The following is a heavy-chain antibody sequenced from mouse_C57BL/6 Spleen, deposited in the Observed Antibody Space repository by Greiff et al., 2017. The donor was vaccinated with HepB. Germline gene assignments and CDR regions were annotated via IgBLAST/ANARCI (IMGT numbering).Heavy chain of an antibody. Sequence: VQLQQPGAELVRPGSSVKLSCKASGYTFTSYWMDWVKQRPGQGLEWIGNIYPSDSETHYNQKFKDKATLTVDKSSSTAYMQLSSLTSEDSAVYYCASRTTVVATRDYFDYWGQGTTLTVSS. CDR2: IYPSDSET. CDR3: ASRTTVVATRDYFDY. V-gene: IGHV1-61*01. CDR1: GYTFTSYW. D-gene: IGHD1-1*01. J-gene: IGHJ2*01.